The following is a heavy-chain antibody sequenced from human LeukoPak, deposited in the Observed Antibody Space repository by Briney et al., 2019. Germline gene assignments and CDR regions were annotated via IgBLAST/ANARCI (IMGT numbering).Heavy chain of an antibody. D-gene: IGHD6-13*01. CDR2: ISWNSGNI. Sequence: GGSLRLSCEASGLSFGDYAMHWVRQAPGKGLEWVSGISWNSGNIGYADSVKGRFTISRDNAKNSLYLQMNSLRAEDTALYYCAKVGIHRGYYYYYMDVWGKGTTVTISS. CDR1: GLSFGDYA. V-gene: IGHV3-9*01. CDR3: AKVGIHRGYYYYYMDV. J-gene: IGHJ6*03.